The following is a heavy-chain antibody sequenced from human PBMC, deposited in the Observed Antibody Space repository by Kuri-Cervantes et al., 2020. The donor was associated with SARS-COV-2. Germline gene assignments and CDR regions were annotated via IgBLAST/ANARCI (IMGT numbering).Heavy chain of an antibody. CDR3: ARGGRFLEWLLGAEYFQH. CDR1: GFTLSSYG. Sequence: GESLKISCAASGFTLSSYGMNWVRQAPGKGLEWVSSITSSGTYIYYADSVKGRFTISRDNAKNSLYLQMNSLRAEDTAVYYCARGGRFLEWLLGAEYFQHWGQGTLVTVSS. CDR2: ITSSGTYI. J-gene: IGHJ1*01. D-gene: IGHD3-3*01. V-gene: IGHV3-21*01.